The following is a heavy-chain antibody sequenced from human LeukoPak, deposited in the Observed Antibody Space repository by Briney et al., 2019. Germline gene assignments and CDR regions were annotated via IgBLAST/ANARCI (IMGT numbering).Heavy chain of an antibody. Sequence: GASVKVSCKASGYTFTTYYMHWVRQAPGQGPEWMGCINPYSGGTNSAQQFQGRVTMTRDTSISTAYMELSRLRSDDTAVYYFARATYTSSWYHDGFDIWGQGTMVTVSS. J-gene: IGHJ3*02. CDR3: ARATYTSSWYHDGFDI. CDR2: INPYSGGT. D-gene: IGHD6-13*01. CDR1: GYTFTTYY. V-gene: IGHV1-2*02.